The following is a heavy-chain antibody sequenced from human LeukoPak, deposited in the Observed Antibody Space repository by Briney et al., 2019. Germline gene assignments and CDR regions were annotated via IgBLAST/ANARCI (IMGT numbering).Heavy chain of an antibody. V-gene: IGHV3-48*01. CDR2: ISSSSTTI. J-gene: IGHJ4*02. D-gene: IGHD2-2*03. CDR1: GFTFSTYG. CDR3: VRMSHGYYDDY. Sequence: PGGSLRLSCAASGFTFSTYGMNWVRQAPGKGLEWVSYISSSSTTIYYADPVKGRFTISRDNAKNSLYLQMNSLRAEDTAIYYCVRMSHGYYDDYWGQGTLVTVSS.